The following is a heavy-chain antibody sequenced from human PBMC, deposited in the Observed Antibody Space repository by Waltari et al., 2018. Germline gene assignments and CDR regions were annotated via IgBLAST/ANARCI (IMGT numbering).Heavy chain of an antibody. D-gene: IGHD3-22*01. CDR3: ARIGDDSSGYYLDY. CDR1: GFTFSSYA. J-gene: IGHJ4*02. V-gene: IGHV3-30*01. Sequence: QVQLVESGGGVVQPGRSPRLSCAASGFTFSSYAMHWVRQAPGKGLEWVAVISYDGSNKYYADSVKGRFTISRDNSKNTLYLQMNSLRAEDTAVYYCARIGDDSSGYYLDYWGQGTLVTVSS. CDR2: ISYDGSNK.